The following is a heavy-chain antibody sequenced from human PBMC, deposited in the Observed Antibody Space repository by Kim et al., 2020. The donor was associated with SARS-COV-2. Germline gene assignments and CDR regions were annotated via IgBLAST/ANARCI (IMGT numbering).Heavy chain of an antibody. CDR3: TSEPWIPGACY. V-gene: IGHV3-15*01. J-gene: IGHJ4*02. Sequence: TTDYAAAVKGRFTVARDDSKNTLYLQMMGLTIEDTAVYFCTSEPWIPGACYWGRGTLVTVSS. CDR2: TT. D-gene: IGHD5-18*01.